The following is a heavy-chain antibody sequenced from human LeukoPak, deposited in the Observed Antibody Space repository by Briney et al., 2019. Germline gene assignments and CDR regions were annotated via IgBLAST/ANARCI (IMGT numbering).Heavy chain of an antibody. Sequence: ASVKVSCKASGYTFSSDVISWVRQAPGQGLEWMGWISVYNVNTIYAQKFQGRVTMTTDTSTSTAYMELRSLRSDDTAIYYCARVPAQEKGYCSAGSCYRGFDYWGQGTLVTVSS. CDR1: GYTFSSDV. D-gene: IGHD2-15*01. J-gene: IGHJ4*02. CDR2: ISVYNVNT. V-gene: IGHV1-18*01. CDR3: ARVPAQEKGYCSAGSCYRGFDY.